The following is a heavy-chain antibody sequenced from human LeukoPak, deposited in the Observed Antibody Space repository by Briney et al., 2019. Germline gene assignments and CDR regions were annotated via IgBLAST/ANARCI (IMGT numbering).Heavy chain of an antibody. CDR1: GYTFSSFP. J-gene: IGHJ4*02. D-gene: IGHD6-6*01. CDR3: VKRGQLIPYDY. Sequence: GGSLRLSCSASGYTFSSFPMHWVRQAPGKGLEYVSAINDNGGNTYYADSVKGRFTISRDNSKNTLYLQMSSLRTEDTAVYYCVKRGQLIPYDYWGQGTLVTVSS. CDR2: INDNGGNT. V-gene: IGHV3-64D*09.